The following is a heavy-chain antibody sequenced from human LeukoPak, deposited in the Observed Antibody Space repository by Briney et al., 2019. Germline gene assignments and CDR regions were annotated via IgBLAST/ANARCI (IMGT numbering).Heavy chain of an antibody. CDR2: IYYSGIT. CDR1: GGSISNYY. D-gene: IGHD3-9*01. Sequence: SETLSLTCTVSGGSISNYYWSWIRQPPGKGLEWIGYIYYSGITNYNPSLKSRVTISVDTSKNQFSLKLRSVTAADTAVYYCARQLWNYDILTGYRATNWFDPWGQGTLVTVS. J-gene: IGHJ5*02. V-gene: IGHV4-59*08. CDR3: ARQLWNYDILTGYRATNWFDP.